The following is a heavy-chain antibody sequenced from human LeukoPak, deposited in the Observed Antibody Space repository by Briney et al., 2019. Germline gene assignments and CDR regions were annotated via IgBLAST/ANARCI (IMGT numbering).Heavy chain of an antibody. V-gene: IGHV4-30-4*08. J-gene: IGHJ4*02. D-gene: IGHD3-9*01. Sequence: PSQTLSLTCTVSGGSISSGDYYWSWIRQPPRKGLECIGYIYYSGSTYYNPSLKSRVTISVDTSKNQFSLKLSSVTAADTAVYFCARGKRGYDILTGYYKAPPDYWGQRTLVTVSS. CDR1: GGSISSGDYY. CDR2: IYYSGST. CDR3: ARGKRGYDILTGYYKAPPDY.